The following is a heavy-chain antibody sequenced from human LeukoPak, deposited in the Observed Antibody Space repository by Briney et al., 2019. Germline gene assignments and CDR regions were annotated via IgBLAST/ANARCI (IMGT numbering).Heavy chain of an antibody. CDR1: GGSISSYY. V-gene: IGHV4-59*08. D-gene: IGHD5-24*01. J-gene: IGHJ4*02. CDR2: IYYSGST. Sequence: PSETLSLTCTVSGGSISSYYWSWIRQPPGKGLEWIGYIYYSGSTKYNPSLKSRVSISVDTSKNQFSLKLSSVTAADTAVYYCARGAGAGYNLQPFDYWGQGTLVTVSS. CDR3: ARGAGAGYNLQPFDY.